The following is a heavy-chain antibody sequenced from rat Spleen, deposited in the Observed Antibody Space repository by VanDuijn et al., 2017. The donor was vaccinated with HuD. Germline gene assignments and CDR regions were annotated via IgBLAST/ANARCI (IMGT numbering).Heavy chain of an antibody. CDR3: VRHGYNAGYSNY. CDR2: ISYGDSSGHSST. J-gene: IGHJ2*01. D-gene: IGHD4-3*01. Sequence: EVQLVESGGGLVQPGRSLKLSCAASGFTFSDYGMAWVRQAPTKGLEWVATISYGDSSGHSSTYYRDSVKGRFTISRDNAKSTLYLQMNSLRSEDTATYYCVRHGYNAGYSNYWGQGVMVTVSS. CDR1: GFTFSDYG. V-gene: IGHV5-29*01.